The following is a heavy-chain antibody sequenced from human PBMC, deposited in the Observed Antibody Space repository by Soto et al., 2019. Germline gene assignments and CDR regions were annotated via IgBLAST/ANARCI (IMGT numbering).Heavy chain of an antibody. CDR3: ARDQHFDWLLDPSYYYMDV. J-gene: IGHJ6*03. CDR2: INAGNGNT. CDR1: GYTFTSYA. Sequence: ASVKVSCKASGYTFTSYAMHWVRQAPGQRLEWMGWINAGNGNTKYSQKFQGRVTITRDTSASTAYMELSSLRSEDTAVYYCARDQHFDWLLDPSYYYMDVWGKGTTVTVSS. V-gene: IGHV1-3*01. D-gene: IGHD3-9*01.